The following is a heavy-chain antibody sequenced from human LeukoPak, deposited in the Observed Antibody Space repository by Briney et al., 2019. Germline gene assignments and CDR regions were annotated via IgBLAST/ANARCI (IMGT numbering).Heavy chain of an antibody. J-gene: IGHJ3*02. CDR3: AKAPSIAAAGTSAFDI. CDR2: ISGSGGST. D-gene: IGHD6-13*01. V-gene: IGHV3-23*01. Sequence: PGGSLRLSCAASGFTFSSYAMSWVRQAPGKGLEWVSAISGSGGSTYYADSVKGRFTISRDNSKNTLYLQMNSLRAEDTAVYYYAKAPSIAAAGTSAFDIWGQGTMVTVSS. CDR1: GFTFSSYA.